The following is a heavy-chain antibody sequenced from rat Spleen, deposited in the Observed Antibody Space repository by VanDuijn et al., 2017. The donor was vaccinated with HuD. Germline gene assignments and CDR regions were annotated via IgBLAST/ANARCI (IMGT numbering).Heavy chain of an antibody. Sequence: EVQLVESGGGLVQPGRSLKLSCVVSGFTFSNYYMAWVRQAPTKGLEWVATIIYGGSRTYYRDSVKGRFTISRNNAKNTLYLQMDSLRSEDTATYYCASHWGRAYFDYWGQGVMVAVSS. V-gene: IGHV5-29*01. J-gene: IGHJ2*01. CDR3: ASHWGRAYFDY. D-gene: IGHD5-1*01. CDR1: GFTFSNYY. CDR2: IIYGGSRT.